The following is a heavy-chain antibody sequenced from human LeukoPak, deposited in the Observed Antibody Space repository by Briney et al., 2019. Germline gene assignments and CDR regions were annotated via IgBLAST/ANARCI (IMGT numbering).Heavy chain of an antibody. CDR2: ISAYNGNT. CDR1: GYTFTIYG. V-gene: IGHV1-18*01. J-gene: IGHJ4*02. D-gene: IGHD3-22*01. Sequence: ASVTVSYKASGYTFTIYGISWVRQAPGQGLEWMGWISAYNGNTNYAQKLQGRVTMTTDTSTSTAYMELRSLRSDDTAVYYCARDWYYYYDSSGLDYWGQGTLVTVSS. CDR3: ARDWYYYYDSSGLDY.